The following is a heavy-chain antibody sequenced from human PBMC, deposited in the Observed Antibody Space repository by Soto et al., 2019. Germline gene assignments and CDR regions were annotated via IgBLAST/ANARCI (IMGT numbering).Heavy chain of an antibody. V-gene: IGHV3-21*04. D-gene: IGHD6-6*01. CDR3: ARGLVEASAI. CDR2: ISSSSSCI. Sequence: GGSLRLSCAASGFPFTSSSLNWVRQAPGKGLEWVSCISSSSSCIYYADSVKGRFTISRDNAKNSLYLQMNSLRADDTAVYYCARGLVEASAIWGQGTMVTVSS. CDR1: GFPFTSSS. J-gene: IGHJ3*02.